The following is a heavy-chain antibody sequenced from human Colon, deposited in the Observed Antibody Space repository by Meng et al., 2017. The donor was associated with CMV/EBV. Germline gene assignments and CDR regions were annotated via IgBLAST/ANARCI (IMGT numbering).Heavy chain of an antibody. CDR3: ARELARGGY. CDR2: ISPYNGDT. V-gene: IGHV1-18*01. J-gene: IGHJ4*02. CDR1: GYPFTNFC. Sequence: QGHVVQSGAEVKKPGASVKVPCKTSGYPFTNFCISWVRQAPGQGLEWMAYISPYNGDTNYAQRFQGRVALTTDTSTSTVYMELGSLTSDDTAMYYCARELARGGYWGQGTLVTVSS.